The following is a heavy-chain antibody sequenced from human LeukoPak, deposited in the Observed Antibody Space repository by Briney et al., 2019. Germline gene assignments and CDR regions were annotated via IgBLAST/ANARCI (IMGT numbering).Heavy chain of an antibody. D-gene: IGHD3-10*01. CDR3: ARENPMGFFDY. Sequence: GGSLRLSCAASGFTFSGSSMNWVRQAPGKGLEWVSYISSGGSSIHYADSVKGRFTISRDNAKNSVYLQMNSLRAEDTAVYYCARENPMGFFDYWGQGTLVTVSS. CDR1: GFTFSGSS. V-gene: IGHV3-48*04. J-gene: IGHJ4*02. CDR2: ISSGGSSI.